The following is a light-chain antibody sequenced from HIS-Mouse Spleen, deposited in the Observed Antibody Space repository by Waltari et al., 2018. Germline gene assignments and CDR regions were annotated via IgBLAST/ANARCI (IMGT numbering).Light chain of an antibody. V-gene: IGKV1-39*01. CDR2: AAS. CDR3: QQSYSTPNT. Sequence: DIVLTQSPATLSASVGDRVTITCRASQSISSYLNWYQQKPGTAPKLLIYAASSLQSGVPSRFSGSGSGTDFTLTISSLQPEDFATYYCQQSYSTPNTFGQGTKLEIK. J-gene: IGKJ2*01. CDR1: QSISSY.